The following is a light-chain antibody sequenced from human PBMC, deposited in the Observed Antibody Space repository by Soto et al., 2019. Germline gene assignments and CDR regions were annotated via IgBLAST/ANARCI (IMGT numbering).Light chain of an antibody. CDR2: GAS. Sequence: EIVVTQSPATLSVSPGERATLSCRASQAVSTNLAWYQQKGGQAPRLLIYGASTRATGIPARFSGSGSGTEFILTISCLQAEDVAVYYCQQQYSSEWTFGQGTKVEI. CDR1: QAVSTN. J-gene: IGKJ1*01. CDR3: QQQYSSEWT. V-gene: IGKV3-15*01.